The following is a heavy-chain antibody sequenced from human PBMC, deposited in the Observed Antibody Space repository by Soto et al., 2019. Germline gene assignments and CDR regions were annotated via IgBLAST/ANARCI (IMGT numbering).Heavy chain of an antibody. CDR3: ARVSTMIVVGLAYYFDY. Sequence: PSETLSLTCAVYGGSFSGYYWSWIRQHPGKGLEWIGYIYYSGSTYYNPSLKSRVTISVDTSKNQFSLKLSSVTAADTAVYYCARVSTMIVVGLAYYFDYWGQGTLVTVSS. J-gene: IGHJ4*02. V-gene: IGHV4-31*11. D-gene: IGHD3-22*01. CDR1: GGSFSGYY. CDR2: IYYSGST.